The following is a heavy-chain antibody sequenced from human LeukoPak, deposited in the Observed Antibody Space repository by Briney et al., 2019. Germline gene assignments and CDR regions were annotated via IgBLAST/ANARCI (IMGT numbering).Heavy chain of an antibody. CDR1: GFTFSDYY. D-gene: IGHD4-17*01. CDR3: ARDQETTHYFDY. Sequence: PGGSLRLSCAASGFTFSDYYMSWIRQAPGKGLEWVSYISSSGSTIYYADSVRGRFTISRDNAKNSLYLQMNSLRAEDTAVYYCARDQETTHYFDYWGQGTLVTVSS. V-gene: IGHV3-11*04. CDR2: ISSSGSTI. J-gene: IGHJ4*02.